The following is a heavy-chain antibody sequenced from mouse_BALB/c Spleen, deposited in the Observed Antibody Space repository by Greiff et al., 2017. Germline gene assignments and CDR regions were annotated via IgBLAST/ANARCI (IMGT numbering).Heavy chain of an antibody. D-gene: IGHD2-1*01. J-gene: IGHJ2*01. CDR2: IDPSDSET. CDR3: ARERDGNLYFDY. CDR1: GYSFTSYW. Sequence: VQLQESGPQLVRPGASVKISCKASGYSFTSYWMHWVKQRPGQGLEWIGMIDPSDSETRLNQKFKDKATLTVDKSSSTAYMQLSSPTSEDSAVYYCARERDGNLYFDYWGQGTTLTVSS. V-gene: IGHV1S126*01.